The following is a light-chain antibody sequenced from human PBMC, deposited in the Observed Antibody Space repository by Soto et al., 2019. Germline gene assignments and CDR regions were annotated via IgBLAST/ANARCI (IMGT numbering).Light chain of an antibody. CDR3: AARDDRLNGGV. V-gene: IGLV1-44*01. CDR1: SSNIGSDT. Sequence: QSVLTQPPSASGTPGQRVTISCSGSSSNIGSDTVNWYRQLPGPAPKLLIYSNDQRPSGVPDRFSGSKSGTSASLAISGLQSEDEADYYCAARDDRLNGGVFGGGTKLTVL. J-gene: IGLJ3*02. CDR2: SND.